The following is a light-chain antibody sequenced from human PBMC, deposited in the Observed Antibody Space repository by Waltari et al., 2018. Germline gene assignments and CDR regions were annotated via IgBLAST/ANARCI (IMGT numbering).Light chain of an antibody. CDR3: NSYTSTSTLV. CDR2: DVT. Sequence: QSALTQPASVSGSPGQSITISCTGSSSDIGDYHYVSWYQQYPGQAPKLILFDVTDRPSGVSPRFSGSKSGNTASLTISGLQTEDEADYYCNSYTSTSTLVFGTGTKVTVL. V-gene: IGLV2-14*03. CDR1: SSDIGDYHY. J-gene: IGLJ1*01.